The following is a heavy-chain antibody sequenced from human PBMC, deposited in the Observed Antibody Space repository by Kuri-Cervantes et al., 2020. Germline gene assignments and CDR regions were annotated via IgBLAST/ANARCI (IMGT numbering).Heavy chain of an antibody. Sequence: ESLKISCGVTGGSLSGHYWSFVRQTPGKGLEWIGGIGHTGRSTSTPSLQSRVTISVDRSRNEFSLKLTSVTAADTAVYYCAGARYSYDFDYWGQGTLVTVSS. J-gene: IGHJ4*02. CDR2: IGHTGRS. V-gene: IGHV4-34*01. CDR1: GGSLSGHY. D-gene: IGHD5-18*01. CDR3: AGARYSYDFDY.